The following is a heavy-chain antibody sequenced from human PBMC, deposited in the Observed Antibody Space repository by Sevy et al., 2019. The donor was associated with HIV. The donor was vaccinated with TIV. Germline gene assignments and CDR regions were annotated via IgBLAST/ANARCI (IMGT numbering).Heavy chain of an antibody. D-gene: IGHD2-15*01. J-gene: IGHJ6*02. CDR3: ARVGYCRGGTCFSGFYYAMDV. CDR1: GFTLTNEF. CDR2: VYSGGAT. V-gene: IGHV3-53*01. Sequence: GGSLRLSCAVSGFTLTNEFFSWVRQAPGKGLEWVAVVYSGGATYYADSVKGRFTISRDKSKSTLYPQMKSLRAEDTGVYYWARVGYCRGGTCFSGFYYAMDVWGQGTTVTVSS.